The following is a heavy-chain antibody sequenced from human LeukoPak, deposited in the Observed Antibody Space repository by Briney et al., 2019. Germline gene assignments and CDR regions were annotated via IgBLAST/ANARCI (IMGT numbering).Heavy chain of an antibody. Sequence: GGFLRLACAASGFTFSSYGIHWVRQAPGKGLEWVSVISYDGSTIYYADSVKGRFTISRDNSKDTVYLQMNSLRGDDTAVYYCAKGVGSTGSYFDYWGQGTLVTVSS. CDR3: AKGVGSTGSYFDY. D-gene: IGHD1-26*01. V-gene: IGHV3-30*18. CDR2: ISYDGSTI. CDR1: GFTFSSYG. J-gene: IGHJ4*02.